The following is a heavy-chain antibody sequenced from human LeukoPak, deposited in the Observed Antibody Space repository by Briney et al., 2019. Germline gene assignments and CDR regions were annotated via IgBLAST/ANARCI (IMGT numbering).Heavy chain of an antibody. J-gene: IGHJ4*02. Sequence: KPSETLSLTCAVYGGSFSGYYWSWIRQPPGKGREWIGEINHSGSTNYNPSLKSRVTISVDTSKNQFSLKLSSVTAADTAVYYCARGRYIVLMVYAKGGSFDYWGQGTLVTVSS. CDR3: ARGRYIVLMVYAKGGSFDY. D-gene: IGHD2-8*01. CDR2: INHSGST. CDR1: GGSFSGYY. V-gene: IGHV4-34*01.